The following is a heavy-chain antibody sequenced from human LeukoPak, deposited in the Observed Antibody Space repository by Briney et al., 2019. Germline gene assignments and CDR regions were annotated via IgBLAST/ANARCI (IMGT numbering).Heavy chain of an antibody. CDR2: IIPIFGTA. CDR3: ARAATVNTYYYYMDV. CDR1: GYTFTTYD. D-gene: IGHD4-11*01. Sequence: GASVKVSCKASGYTFTTYDINWVRQATGQGLEWMGGIIPIFGTANYAQKFQGRVTITADESTSTAYMELSSLRSEDTAVYYCARAATVNTYYYYMDVWGKGTTVTVSS. J-gene: IGHJ6*03. V-gene: IGHV1-69*13.